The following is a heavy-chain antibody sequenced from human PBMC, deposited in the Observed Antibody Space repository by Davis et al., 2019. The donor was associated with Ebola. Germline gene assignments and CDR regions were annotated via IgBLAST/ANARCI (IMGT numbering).Heavy chain of an antibody. D-gene: IGHD1-26*01. J-gene: IGHJ5*02. CDR2: TYYRSKWYN. CDR3: AKGGWESRWFDP. CDR1: GDSVSRNSAA. Sequence: HSQTLSLTCAISGDSVSRNSAAWNWIRQSPSRGLEWLGRTYYRSKWYNDYAVSVKSRITINPDTSKNQFSLQLNSVTPEDTAVYYCAKGGWESRWFDPWGQGTLVTVSS. V-gene: IGHV6-1*01.